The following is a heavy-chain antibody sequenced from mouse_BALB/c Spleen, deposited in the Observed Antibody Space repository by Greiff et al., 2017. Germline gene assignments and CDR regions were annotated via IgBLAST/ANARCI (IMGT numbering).Heavy chain of an antibody. J-gene: IGHJ3*01. CDR3: ARSGDGYYRDWFAY. Sequence: EVQLQQSGAELVKPGASVKLSCTASGFNIKDTYMHWVKQRPEQGLEWIGRIDPANGNTKYDPKFQGKATITADTSSNTAYLQLSSLTSEDTAVYYWARSGDGYYRDWFAYWGQGTLVTVSA. V-gene: IGHV14-3*02. CDR2: IDPANGNT. D-gene: IGHD2-3*01. CDR1: GFNIKDTY.